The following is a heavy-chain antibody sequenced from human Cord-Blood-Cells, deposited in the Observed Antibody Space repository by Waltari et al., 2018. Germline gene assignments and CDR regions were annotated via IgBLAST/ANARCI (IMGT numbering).Heavy chain of an antibody. V-gene: IGHV1-3*01. CDR1: GYTFTSYA. CDR3: ARDQSGDYDAFDI. J-gene: IGHJ3*02. CDR2: INAGNGNT. Sequence: QVQLVQSGAVVQKPGASVKVSCKASGYTFTSYAMHWVRQAPGQRLGWMGWINAGNGNTKNSQKFQGRVTITRDTAACTAYMELSSLRSEDTAVYYCARDQSGDYDAFDIWGQGTMVTVSS. D-gene: IGHD2-21*02.